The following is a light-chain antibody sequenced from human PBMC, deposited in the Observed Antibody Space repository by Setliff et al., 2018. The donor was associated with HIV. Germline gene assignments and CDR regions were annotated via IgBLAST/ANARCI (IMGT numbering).Light chain of an antibody. V-gene: IGLV2-11*01. CDR2: DVN. J-gene: IGLJ1*01. CDR3: NSYTSTTFYV. Sequence: QSALTQPRSVSGSPGQSVTFSCTGSSSDIGTYNYVSWYQQHPGKAPKLMIYDVNRRPSGVPDRFSGSKSGNTASLTISGLQAEDEADYYCNSYTSTTFYVFGSGTKVTVL. CDR1: SSDIGTYNY.